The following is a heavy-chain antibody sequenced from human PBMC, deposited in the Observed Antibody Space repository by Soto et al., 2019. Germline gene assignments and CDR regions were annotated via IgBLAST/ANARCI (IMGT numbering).Heavy chain of an antibody. D-gene: IGHD6-25*01. CDR2: INSRGGAT. Sequence: QVQLVQSGAEVKKSGASVKVSCKASGYTFTTYYMHWVRQAPGQGLEWMGIINSRGGATSNAQKFQGRVTMTRDTSTTTVYMELSSLRSEDTAVYYCARGGSSGMPPDDYGMDVWGQGTTVTVSS. CDR1: GYTFTTYY. CDR3: ARGGSSGMPPDDYGMDV. J-gene: IGHJ6*02. V-gene: IGHV1-46*01.